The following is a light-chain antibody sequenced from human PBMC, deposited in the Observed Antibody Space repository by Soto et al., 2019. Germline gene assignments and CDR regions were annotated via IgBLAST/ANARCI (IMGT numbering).Light chain of an antibody. CDR1: NSDVGAYNL. V-gene: IGLV2-23*02. CDR2: EVT. CDR3: CSYAGDSAFV. J-gene: IGLJ1*01. Sequence: LTQPASGSGSPGQSITISCAGTNSDVGAYNLVSWYQQHPGEAPKVLIYEVTKRPSGLSSRFAGSKSGNTASLTISGLQAEDEADYYCCSYAGDSAFVFGTGTKVTVL.